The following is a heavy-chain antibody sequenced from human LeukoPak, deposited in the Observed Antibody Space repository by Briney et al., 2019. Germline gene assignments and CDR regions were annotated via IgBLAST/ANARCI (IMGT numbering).Heavy chain of an antibody. V-gene: IGHV4-31*03. CDR1: GGSISSGGYY. J-gene: IGHJ3*02. D-gene: IGHD2-15*01. CDR2: IYYSGST. Sequence: SETLSLTCTVSGGSISSGGYYWSWIRQHPGKGLEWIGYIYYSGSTYYNPSLKSRVTISVDTSKNQFSLKLSSVTAADTAVYYCARAPVVADAFDIWGQGTMVTVSS. CDR3: ARAPVVADAFDI.